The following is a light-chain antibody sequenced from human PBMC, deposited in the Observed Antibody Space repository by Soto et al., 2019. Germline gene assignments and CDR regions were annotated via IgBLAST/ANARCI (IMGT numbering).Light chain of an antibody. J-gene: IGKJ1*01. V-gene: IGKV3-20*01. CDR2: ATS. Sequence: EIVLTQSPGTLSLSPGERVTLSCRASQSVTSNYLAWYQQKPGQAPRLLIYATSSRATGIPDRFSGSGSGTDFTLTISSLQPDDFATYYCQQYNSYSWTFGQGTKVEIK. CDR1: QSVTSNY. CDR3: QQYNSYSWT.